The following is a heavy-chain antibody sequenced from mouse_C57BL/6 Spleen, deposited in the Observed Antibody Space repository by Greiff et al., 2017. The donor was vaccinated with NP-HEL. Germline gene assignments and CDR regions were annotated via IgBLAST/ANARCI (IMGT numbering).Heavy chain of an antibody. D-gene: IGHD1-1*01. V-gene: IGHV1-52*01. CDR3: ARSYDYYGSSPYYFDY. Sequence: VQLQQPGAELVRPGSSVKLSCKASGYTFTSYWMHWVKQRPIQGLEWIGNIDPSDSETHYNQKFKDKATLTVDKSSSTAYMQLSSLTSEDSAVYYCARSYDYYGSSPYYFDYWGQGTTLTVSS. J-gene: IGHJ2*01. CDR1: GYTFTSYW. CDR2: IDPSDSET.